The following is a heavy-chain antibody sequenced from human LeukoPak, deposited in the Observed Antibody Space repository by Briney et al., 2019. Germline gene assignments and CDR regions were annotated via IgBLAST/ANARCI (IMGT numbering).Heavy chain of an antibody. V-gene: IGHV3-30*02. CDR2: IRYDASNK. J-gene: IGHJ6*03. CDR1: GFTFSSYG. Sequence: GGSLRLSCAASGFTFSSYGMHWVRQAPGKGLEWVAFIRYDASNKYYADSVKGRFTISRDNSKNTLYLQMNSLRAEDTAVYYCAKDLDCSGGSCYSTGNHMDVWGKGTTVTISS. CDR3: AKDLDCSGGSCYSTGNHMDV. D-gene: IGHD2-15*01.